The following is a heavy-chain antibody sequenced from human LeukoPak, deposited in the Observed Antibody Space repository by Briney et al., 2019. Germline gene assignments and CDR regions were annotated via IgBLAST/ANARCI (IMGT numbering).Heavy chain of an antibody. V-gene: IGHV1-2*02. CDR1: GYTLTAYH. CDR2: INPNSGGT. Sequence: ASVKVSCKASGYTLTAYHMHWVRQAPGQGLEWMGWINPNSGGTNYAQNFQDRVTMTRDTSISTAYMELSRLTSDDTAIYYCARDVAALRLVDYWGQGTLVTVSS. CDR3: ARDVAALRLVDY. D-gene: IGHD6-13*01. J-gene: IGHJ4*02.